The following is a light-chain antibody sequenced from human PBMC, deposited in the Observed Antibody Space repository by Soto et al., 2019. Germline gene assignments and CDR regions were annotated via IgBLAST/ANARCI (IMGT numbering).Light chain of an antibody. V-gene: IGKV3-20*01. Sequence: EIVLTQSPGTLSLSPGERATLSCRASQTVTSSFLAWYQQKPGQAPRLLIYGASSRATGIPDKFSGSGSGTDFTLTISSLELEGFAVYYGQQYGSSVLTFGGGTKVEIK. CDR1: QTVTSSF. CDR3: QQYGSSVLT. CDR2: GAS. J-gene: IGKJ4*01.